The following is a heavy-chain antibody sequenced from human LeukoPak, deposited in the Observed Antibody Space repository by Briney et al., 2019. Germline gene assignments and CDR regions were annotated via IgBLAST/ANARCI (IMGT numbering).Heavy chain of an antibody. CDR1: EFTFSSYS. CDR3: ARTRSGGYLTFDY. D-gene: IGHD3-22*01. V-gene: IGHV3-48*01. J-gene: IGHJ4*02. CDR2: ITNSGNSK. Sequence: GGSLRLSCAASEFTFSSYSMNWVRQAPGKGLEWVSYITNSGNSKSYADSVKGRFTISRDNTKNSLYLQMNGLRAEDTAVYYCARTRSGGYLTFDYWGQGILVTVSS.